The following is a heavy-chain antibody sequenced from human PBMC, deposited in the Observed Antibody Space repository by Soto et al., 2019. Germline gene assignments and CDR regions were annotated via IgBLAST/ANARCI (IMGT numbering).Heavy chain of an antibody. CDR3: AVKARGYSYGHYWYGMDV. J-gene: IGHJ6*02. CDR1: GGTFSSYG. D-gene: IGHD5-18*01. V-gene: IGHV1-69*13. CDR2: IIPIFGTT. Sequence: SVKVSCKASGGTFSSYGISWVRQAPGQGLEWVGGIIPIFGTTKNAQRFQGRVTITADESTSTAYMELSSLRSEDTAVYYCAVKARGYSYGHYWYGMDVWGQGTTVTVSS.